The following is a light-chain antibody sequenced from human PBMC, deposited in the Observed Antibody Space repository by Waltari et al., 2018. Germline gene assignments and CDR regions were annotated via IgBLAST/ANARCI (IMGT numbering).Light chain of an antibody. CDR2: YAN. CDR1: ESVGTD. Sequence: EIVMTQSPVTMSVSPGEGVTLSCTASESVGTDVAWYRHKPGQPPRPLIYYANARATGGPARISGSGSGTDFTLTISSLEPEDFAFYYCQQSRQWPRRTFGQGTKLEI. J-gene: IGKJ2*01. CDR3: QQSRQWPRRT. V-gene: IGKV3D-15*01.